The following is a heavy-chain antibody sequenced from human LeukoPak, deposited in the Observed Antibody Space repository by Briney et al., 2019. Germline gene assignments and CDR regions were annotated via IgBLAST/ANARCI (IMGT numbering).Heavy chain of an antibody. Sequence: ASVKVSCKASGYTFTSFDINWVRQATGQGLEWMGWMNPNSGSPGYAQQFQGRVTITRNTSISTSYMELSSLRSEDTAIYYCARGDTIFGVVPLDYWGQGTLVTVSS. CDR2: MNPNSGSP. CDR3: ARGDTIFGVVPLDY. J-gene: IGHJ4*02. D-gene: IGHD3-3*01. CDR1: GYTFTSFD. V-gene: IGHV1-8*03.